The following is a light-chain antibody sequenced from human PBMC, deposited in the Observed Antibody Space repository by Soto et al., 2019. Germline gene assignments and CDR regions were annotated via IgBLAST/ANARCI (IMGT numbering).Light chain of an antibody. CDR1: HSLLYTSNNKNY. Sequence: DIVMTQSPDSLAVSGVSSATINCNSIHSLLYTSNNKNYLALYQQKPGQPPKLLIVWASTRASGVPDRFSGSGSGTDFTLSIGSLQAEDVAVYYCQQYYHAPITFGQGTRLE. J-gene: IGKJ5*01. CDR3: QQYYHAPIT. V-gene: IGKV4-1*01. CDR2: WAS.